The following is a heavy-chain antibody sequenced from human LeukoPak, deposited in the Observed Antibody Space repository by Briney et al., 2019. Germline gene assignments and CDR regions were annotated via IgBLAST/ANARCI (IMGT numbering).Heavy chain of an antibody. Sequence: PSQTLSLTCTVSGGSISSGGYYWSWIRQPPGKGLEWIGYIYHSGSTYYNPSLKSRVTISVDTSKNQFSLKLSSVTAADTAVYYCARHGYSSSWYSSGTFDYWGQGTLVTVSS. V-gene: IGHV4-30-2*01. J-gene: IGHJ4*02. CDR1: GGSISSGGYY. D-gene: IGHD6-13*01. CDR2: IYHSGST. CDR3: ARHGYSSSWYSSGTFDY.